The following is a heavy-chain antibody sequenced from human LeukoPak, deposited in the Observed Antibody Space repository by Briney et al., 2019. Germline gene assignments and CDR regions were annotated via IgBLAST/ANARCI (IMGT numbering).Heavy chain of an antibody. Sequence: GESLKISCAASGFTFSSYSMNWVRQAPGKGLEWVSYVSSSGSTIYYADSVKGRFTISRDNAKNSLYLQMNSLRDEDTAVYYCASPVNSGYDRATFDYWGQGTLVTVSS. D-gene: IGHD5-12*01. J-gene: IGHJ4*02. V-gene: IGHV3-48*02. CDR2: VSSSGSTI. CDR1: GFTFSSYS. CDR3: ASPVNSGYDRATFDY.